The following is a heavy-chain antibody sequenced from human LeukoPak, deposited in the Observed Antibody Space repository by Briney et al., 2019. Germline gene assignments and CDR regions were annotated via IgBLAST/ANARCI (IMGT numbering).Heavy chain of an antibody. V-gene: IGHV3-23*01. CDR3: AKDLRYSGSYLFDC. Sequence: GGSLRLSCAASGFTFSSYAMSWVRQAPGKGLEWVSAISGSDGSTYYADSVKGRFTISRDNAKNSLYLQMNSLRDEDTALYYCAKDLRYSGSYLFDCWGQGTLVTVSS. J-gene: IGHJ4*02. CDR1: GFTFSSYA. D-gene: IGHD1-26*01. CDR2: ISGSDGST.